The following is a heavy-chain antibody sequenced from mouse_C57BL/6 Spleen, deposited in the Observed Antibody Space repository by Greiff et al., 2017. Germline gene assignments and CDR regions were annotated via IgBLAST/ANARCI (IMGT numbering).Heavy chain of an antibody. V-gene: IGHV1-55*01. CDR3: ARGDYGSSFFDY. CDR1: GYTFTSYW. Sequence: QVQLQQPGAELVKPGASVKMSCKASGYTFTSYWITWVKQRPGQGLEWIGDIYPGSGSTNYNEKFKSKATLTVDTSSSTAYMQLSSLTSEDSAVSYCARGDYGSSFFDYWGQGTTLTVSS. J-gene: IGHJ2*01. D-gene: IGHD1-1*01. CDR2: IYPGSGST.